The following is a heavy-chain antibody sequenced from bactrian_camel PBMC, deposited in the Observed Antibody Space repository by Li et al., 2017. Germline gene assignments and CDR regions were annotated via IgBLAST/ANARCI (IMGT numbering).Heavy chain of an antibody. V-gene: IGHV3S1*01. CDR3: APVVSNY. J-gene: IGHJ4*01. CDR2: INAGGDST. D-gene: IGHD2*01. Sequence: VQLVESGGGLVQPGGSLRLSCAASGFTFRSYTMTWVRQAPGKGLEWVSAINAGGDSTYYADSVKGRFTISRDNAKNTLYLQMDSVKSEDTATYFCAPVVSNYWGQGTQVTVS. CDR1: GFTFRSYT.